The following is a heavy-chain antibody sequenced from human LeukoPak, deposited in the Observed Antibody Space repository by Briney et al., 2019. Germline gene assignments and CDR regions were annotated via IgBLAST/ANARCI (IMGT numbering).Heavy chain of an antibody. D-gene: IGHD4-17*01. CDR2: ISSSSSYI. CDR3: ARAGVFYGDHLTGDYYYYGMDV. CDR1: GFTFSSYS. V-gene: IGHV3-21*01. J-gene: IGHJ6*02. Sequence: GGPLRLSCAASGFTFSSYSMNWVRQAPGKGLEWVSSISSSSSYIYYADSVKGRFTISRDNAKNSLYLQMNSLRAEDTAVYYCARAGVFYGDHLTGDYYYYGMDVWGQGTTVTVSS.